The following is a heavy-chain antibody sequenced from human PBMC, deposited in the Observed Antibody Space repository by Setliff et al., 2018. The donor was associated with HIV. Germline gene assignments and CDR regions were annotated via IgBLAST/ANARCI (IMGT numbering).Heavy chain of an antibody. CDR1: GGSISSYY. CDR3: ARHLRSYGAAIGYGMDV. CDR2: IYTSGST. V-gene: IGHV4-4*08. Sequence: SETLSLTCTVSGGSISSYYWSWIRQPPGKGLEWIGYIYTSGSTYYNPSLKSRVTISVDTSKNQFSLKLSSVTAADTAVYYCARHLRSYGAAIGYGMDVWGQGTTVTVSS. J-gene: IGHJ6*02. D-gene: IGHD5-18*01.